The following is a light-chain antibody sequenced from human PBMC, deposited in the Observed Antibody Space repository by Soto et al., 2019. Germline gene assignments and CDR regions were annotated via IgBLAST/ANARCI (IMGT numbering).Light chain of an antibody. Sequence: QAVLTQPPSVSGAPGQRVTISCTGSSSNIGAGYDVHWYQQVPGTAPKLLIYGNTNRPSGVPDRFSGSKSGTSASLASTGLQAEDEADYYCQSYDSSLSGWRVFGGGTKLTVL. J-gene: IGLJ3*02. V-gene: IGLV1-40*01. CDR3: QSYDSSLSGWRV. CDR2: GNT. CDR1: SSNIGAGYD.